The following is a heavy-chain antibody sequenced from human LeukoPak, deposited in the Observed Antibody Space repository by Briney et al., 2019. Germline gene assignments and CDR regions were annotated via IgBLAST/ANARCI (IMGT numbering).Heavy chain of an antibody. CDR1: GFTFDDYA. CDR2: ISGDGGST. Sequence: GGSLRLSCAASGFTFDDYAMHWVRQAPGKGLEWVSLISGDGGSTYYADSVKGRFTISRDNSKNSLYLQMNSLRTEDTALYYCAKDMGSGGGPYYYGMDVWGQGTTVTVSS. CDR3: AKDMGSGGGPYYYGMDV. D-gene: IGHD2-8*02. V-gene: IGHV3-43*02. J-gene: IGHJ6*02.